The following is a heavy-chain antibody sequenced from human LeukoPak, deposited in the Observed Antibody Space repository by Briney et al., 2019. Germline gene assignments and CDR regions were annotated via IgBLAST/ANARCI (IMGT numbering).Heavy chain of an antibody. CDR1: GFTFSDYY. CDR3: AKVQDYYDCSGSNDY. CDR2: ISGSGSST. D-gene: IGHD3-22*01. Sequence: GGSLRLSCAASGFTFSDYYMTWIRQAPEKGLEWVSYISGSGSSTNYADSVKGRFTISRDNSKNTLYLQMNSLRAEDTAVYYCAKVQDYYDCSGSNDYWGQGTLVTVSS. V-gene: IGHV3-11*05. J-gene: IGHJ4*02.